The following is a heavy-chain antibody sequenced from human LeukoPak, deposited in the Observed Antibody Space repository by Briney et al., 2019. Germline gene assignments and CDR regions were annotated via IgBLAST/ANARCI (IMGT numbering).Heavy chain of an antibody. CDR1: GYTFTSYY. D-gene: IGHD5-24*01. CDR3: ARDSGVATMWFDP. J-gene: IGHJ5*02. Sequence: ASVKVSCKASGYTFTSYYMHWVRQAPGQGLEWMGWINPNSGGTNYAQKFQGRVTMTRDTSISTAYMELSRLRSDDTAVYYCARDSGVATMWFDPWGQGTLVTVSS. V-gene: IGHV1-2*02. CDR2: INPNSGGT.